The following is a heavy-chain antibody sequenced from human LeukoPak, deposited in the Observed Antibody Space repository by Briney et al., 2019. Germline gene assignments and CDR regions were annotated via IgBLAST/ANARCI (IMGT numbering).Heavy chain of an antibody. J-gene: IGHJ4*02. CDR2: INGNSGDT. D-gene: IGHD5-12*01. CDR1: GYTFTGYF. V-gene: IGHV1-2*02. Sequence: GASVKVSCKVSGYTFTGYFMHWVRQAPGQGLEWMGWINGNSGDTNYAQKFQGRVAMTRDTSISTAYMELSRLRSDDTAVYYCVRDRVSVATPYFDYWGQGTLVTVPS. CDR3: VRDRVSVATPYFDY.